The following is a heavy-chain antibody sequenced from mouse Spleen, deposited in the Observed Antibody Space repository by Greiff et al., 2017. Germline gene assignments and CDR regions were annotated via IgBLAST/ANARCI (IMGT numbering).Heavy chain of an antibody. CDR1: GYAFSSSW. V-gene: IGHV1-82*01. CDR2: IYPGDGDT. D-gene: IGHD2-14*01. CDR3: ALHRYDGGDYAMDY. Sequence: QVQLQQSGPELVKPGASVKISCKASGYAFSSSWMNWVKQRPGKGLEWIGRIYPGDGDTNYNGKFKGKATLTADKSSSTAYMQLSSLTSEDSAVYFCALHRYDGGDYAMDYWGQGTSVTVSS. J-gene: IGHJ4*01.